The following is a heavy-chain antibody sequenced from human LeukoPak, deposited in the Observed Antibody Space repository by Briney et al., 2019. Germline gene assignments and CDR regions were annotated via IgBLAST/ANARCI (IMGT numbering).Heavy chain of an antibody. Sequence: GGSLRLSCAASGFTFSNYAMPWVRRAPGKGLEWVSAIVGSGGITYYADSVKGRFTISRDNSKNTLYLQMSSLRAEDTAVYYCARRDFGELQTGHYYSYYGLDVWGQGTTVIVSS. CDR3: ARRDFGELQTGHYYSYYGLDV. CDR1: GFTFSNYA. J-gene: IGHJ6*02. V-gene: IGHV3-23*01. CDR2: IVGSGGIT. D-gene: IGHD3-10*01.